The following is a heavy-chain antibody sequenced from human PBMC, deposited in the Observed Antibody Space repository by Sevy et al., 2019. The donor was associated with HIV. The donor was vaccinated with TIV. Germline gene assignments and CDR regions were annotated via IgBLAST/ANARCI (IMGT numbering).Heavy chain of an antibody. V-gene: IGHV3-30*18. CDR1: GFSFRTSG. Sequence: GGSLRLSCGASGFSFRTSGMHWVRQAPGNWLEWVAVIAHDGTNKYYGDSVKGRFTISRDNSKSTLFLQMNNLRADDTAVYYCANQKFWPNGFDPWGQGTLVTVSS. CDR2: IAHDGTNK. CDR3: ANQKFWPNGFDP. J-gene: IGHJ5*02.